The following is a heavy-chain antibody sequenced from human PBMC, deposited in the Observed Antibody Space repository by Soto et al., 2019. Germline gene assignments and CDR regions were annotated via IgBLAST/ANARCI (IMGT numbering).Heavy chain of an antibody. V-gene: IGHV3-33*01. CDR3: ARDPRPTGGRLDFYYFDY. J-gene: IGHJ4*02. CDR2: IWYDGSNK. CDR1: GFTFSSYG. Sequence: QVQLVESGGGVVQPGRSLRLSCAASGFTFSSYGMHWVHQAPGKGLEWVAVIWYDGSNKYYADSVKGRFTISRDNSKNTLYLQMNSLRAEDTAVYYCARDPRPTGGRLDFYYFDYWGQGTLVTVSS. D-gene: IGHD4-4*01.